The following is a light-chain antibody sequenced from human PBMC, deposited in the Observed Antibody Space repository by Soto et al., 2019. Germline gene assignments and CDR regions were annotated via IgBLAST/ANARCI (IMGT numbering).Light chain of an antibody. V-gene: IGLV2-14*01. CDR2: DVS. Sequence: QSALPQPASVSGSPGQSITISCTGTSSDVGGYNYVSWYQQYPGKAPKLMICDVSNRPSGVSNRFSGSKSGNTASLTISGLQAEYEADYYCSSNTISSTLGFGGGTKVTVL. CDR1: SSDVGGYNY. J-gene: IGLJ2*01. CDR3: SSNTISSTLG.